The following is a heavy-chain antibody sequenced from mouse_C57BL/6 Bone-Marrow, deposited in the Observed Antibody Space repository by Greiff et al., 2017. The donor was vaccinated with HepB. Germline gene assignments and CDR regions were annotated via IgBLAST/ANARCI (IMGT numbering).Heavy chain of an antibody. CDR3: AIITTVVATVDY. Sequence: VKLMESGPELVKPGASVKISCKASGYAFSSSWMNWVKQRPGKGLEWIGRIYPGDGDTNYNGKFKGKATLTADKSSSTAYMQLSSLTSEDSAVYFCAIITTVVATVDYWGQGTTLTVSS. D-gene: IGHD1-1*01. V-gene: IGHV1-82*01. CDR1: GYAFSSSW. J-gene: IGHJ2*01. CDR2: IYPGDGDT.